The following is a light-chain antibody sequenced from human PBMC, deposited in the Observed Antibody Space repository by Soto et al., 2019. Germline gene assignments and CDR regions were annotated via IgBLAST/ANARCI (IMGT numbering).Light chain of an antibody. CDR3: QKYSSVPV. V-gene: IGKV1-27*01. CDR2: AAS. Sequence: DIQMTQSPTSLSASVGDRVTITCRASQAIRTFVTWYQQKPGKAPKLLIYAASTLQSAVPSRFSGSGSGTNFTITITSLQPEDVATYSCQKYSSVPVFGPGTKVEIK. J-gene: IGKJ3*01. CDR1: QAIRTF.